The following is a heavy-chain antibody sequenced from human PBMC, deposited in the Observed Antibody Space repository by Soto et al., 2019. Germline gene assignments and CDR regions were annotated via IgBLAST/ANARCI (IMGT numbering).Heavy chain of an antibody. V-gene: IGHV3-15*07. Sequence: LRLSCAASGFTFSNAWMNWVRQAPGKGLEWVGRIKSKTDGGTTDYAAPVKGRFTISRDDSKNKLYLQMNSLKTEETAVYYCTPQGYYVFWSGYWEEQDYYYGMDVWGQGTTVTVSS. CDR1: GFTFSNAW. CDR2: IKSKTDGGTT. D-gene: IGHD3-3*01. J-gene: IGHJ6*02. CDR3: TPQGYYVFWSGYWEEQDYYYGMDV.